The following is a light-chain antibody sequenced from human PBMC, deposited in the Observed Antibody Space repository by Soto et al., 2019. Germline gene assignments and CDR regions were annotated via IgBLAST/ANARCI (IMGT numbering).Light chain of an antibody. J-gene: IGKJ1*01. Sequence: MVLTQSPGTLSLSPGARATLSCRASQNIGTYLAWYQHKPGQAPSLLIFGASTRANGVPHRFSGSGSGTDFTLTISRLDPEESAVYYCQQYGNSPSRTFRKGIK. CDR3: QQYGNSPSRT. CDR2: GAS. CDR1: QNIGTY. V-gene: IGKV3-20*01.